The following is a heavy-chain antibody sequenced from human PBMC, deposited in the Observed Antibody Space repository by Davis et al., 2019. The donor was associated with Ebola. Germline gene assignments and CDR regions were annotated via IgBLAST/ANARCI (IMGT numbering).Heavy chain of an antibody. V-gene: IGHV6-1*01. CDR2: TYYNAKRYN. CDR3: ARGWLRTGMDV. J-gene: IGHJ6*04. D-gene: IGHD5-12*01. Sequence: PSETLSLTCDLSGDSVSINGAGWNWIRQSPSSGLEWLGRTYYNAKRYNYYAVSVKSRISINQDTSKNQFSLQLYSVTPEDTALYYCARGWLRTGMDVWGKGTTVTVSS. CDR1: GDSVSINGAG.